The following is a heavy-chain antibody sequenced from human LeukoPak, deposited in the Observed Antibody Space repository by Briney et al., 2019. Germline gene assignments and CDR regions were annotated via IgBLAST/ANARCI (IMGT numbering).Heavy chain of an antibody. CDR1: GYTFTSYY. CDR3: ARDLRIAAAGENWFDP. D-gene: IGHD6-13*01. Sequence: ASVKVSCKASGYTFTSYYMHLVRQAPGQGLEWMGIINPSGGSTSYAQKFQGRVTMTRDTSTSTVYMELSSLRSEDTAVYYCARDLRIAAAGENWFDPWGQGTLVTVSS. CDR2: INPSGGST. J-gene: IGHJ5*02. V-gene: IGHV1-46*01.